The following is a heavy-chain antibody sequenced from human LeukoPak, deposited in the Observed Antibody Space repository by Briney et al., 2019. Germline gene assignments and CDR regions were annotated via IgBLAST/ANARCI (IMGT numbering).Heavy chain of an antibody. D-gene: IGHD1-14*01. J-gene: IGHJ5*02. CDR3: ARQGYNTYRFAP. CDR1: GGSISSSSYY. V-gene: IGHV4-39*01. Sequence: SETLSLTCTVSGGSISSSSYYWGWIRQPPGKGLEWIGSIYYSGSSYYNPSLKSRVTISVDTSKNQFSLKLSSVTAADTAVYYCARQGYNTYRFAPWGQGTLVTVSS. CDR2: IYYSGSS.